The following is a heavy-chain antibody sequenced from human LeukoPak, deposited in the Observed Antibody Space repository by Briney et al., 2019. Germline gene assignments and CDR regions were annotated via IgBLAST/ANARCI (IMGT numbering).Heavy chain of an antibody. CDR1: GGSISSVGYY. V-gene: IGHV4-31*03. CDR2: IYYSGST. J-gene: IGHJ4*02. D-gene: IGHD3-22*01. CDR3: ARDNYYDSSGYYYFDY. Sequence: SQTLSLTCTVSGGSISSVGYYWSWIRQHPGKGLEWIGYIYYSGSTYYNPTLKSRVTISVDTSKNQFSLKLSSVTAADTAVYYCARDNYYDSSGYYYFDYWGQGTLVTVSS.